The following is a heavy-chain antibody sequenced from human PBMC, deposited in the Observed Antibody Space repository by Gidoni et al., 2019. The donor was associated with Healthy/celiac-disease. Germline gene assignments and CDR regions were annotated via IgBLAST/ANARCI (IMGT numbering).Heavy chain of an antibody. J-gene: IGHJ4*02. CDR3: AKVGATPLSLDY. CDR2: ISGSGGST. V-gene: IGHV3-23*01. Sequence: EVQLLESGGGLVQPGGSLRLSCAASGLPFSSYAMSWVRQAPGKGLEWVSAISGSGGSTYYADSVKGRFTISRDNSKNTLYLQMNSRRAEDTAVYYCAKVGATPLSLDYWGQGTLVTVSS. CDR1: GLPFSSYA. D-gene: IGHD1-26*01.